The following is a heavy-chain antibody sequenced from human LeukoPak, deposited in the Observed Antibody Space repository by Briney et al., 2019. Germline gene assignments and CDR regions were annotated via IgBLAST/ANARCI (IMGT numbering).Heavy chain of an antibody. J-gene: IGHJ4*02. Sequence: GGSLRLSCAASGFTFDDYGMSWVRHVPRKGLEWVSGINWNGGRTGYADSVKGRFTISRDNAKKSLYVQMNSLRAENTALYYCAREYYGSGSYYNVGYWGQGTLVTVSS. CDR2: INWNGGRT. CDR3: AREYYGSGSYYNVGY. CDR1: GFTFDDYG. D-gene: IGHD3-10*01. V-gene: IGHV3-20*04.